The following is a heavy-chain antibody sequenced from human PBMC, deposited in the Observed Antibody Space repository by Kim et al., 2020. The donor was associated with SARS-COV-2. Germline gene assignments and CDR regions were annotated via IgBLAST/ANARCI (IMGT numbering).Heavy chain of an antibody. Sequence: ASVKVSCKASGYTFTSYAMHWVRQAPGQRLEWMGWINAGNGNTKYSQKFQGRVTITRDTSASTAYMELSSLRSEDTAVYYCAREWDFWSGYGYYGMDVWGQGTTVTVSS. CDR2: INAGNGNT. V-gene: IGHV1-3*01. D-gene: IGHD3-3*01. CDR1: GYTFTSYA. CDR3: AREWDFWSGYGYYGMDV. J-gene: IGHJ6*02.